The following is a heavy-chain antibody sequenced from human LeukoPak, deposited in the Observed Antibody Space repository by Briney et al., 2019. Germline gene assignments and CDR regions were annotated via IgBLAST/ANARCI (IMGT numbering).Heavy chain of an antibody. Sequence: GGSLRLSCAASGFTFSSYNMNWVRQAPGKGLEWVSYIRSSGNTIYYADSVKGRFTISRDNSKNTLYLQMNSLRAEDTAVYYCARGGSSAAYYYYGTDVWGQGTTVTVSS. CDR2: IRSSGNTI. V-gene: IGHV3-48*01. CDR1: GFTFSSYN. D-gene: IGHD6-6*01. CDR3: ARGGSSAAYYYYGTDV. J-gene: IGHJ6*02.